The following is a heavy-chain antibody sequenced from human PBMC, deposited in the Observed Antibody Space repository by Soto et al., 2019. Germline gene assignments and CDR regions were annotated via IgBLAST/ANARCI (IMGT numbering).Heavy chain of an antibody. Sequence: EVQLVESGGGFVQPGGSLRLSCAASGFTLSDYGMNWVRQAPGKGLQWVSYISSHSGTIYYADSVMGRFTFSRDNAKSSLYLQMNSLTAEDTAVYYCAREAYGDYVGSFDIWAKGQWSPSLQ. CDR1: GFTLSDYG. CDR3: AREAYGDYVGSFDI. D-gene: IGHD4-17*01. J-gene: IGHJ3*02. CDR2: ISSHSGTI. V-gene: IGHV3-48*01.